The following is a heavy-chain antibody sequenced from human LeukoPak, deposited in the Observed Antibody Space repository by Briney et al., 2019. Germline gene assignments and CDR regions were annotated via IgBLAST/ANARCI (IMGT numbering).Heavy chain of an antibody. CDR3: ARHLTDFWSGCFDY. CDR1: GGSISSYY. CDR2: IYTSGST. V-gene: IGHV4-4*07. J-gene: IGHJ4*02. Sequence: PSETLSLTCTVSGGSISSYYWSWIRQPAGKGLEWIGRIYTSGSTNYNPSLKSRVTISVDTSKNQFSLKLSSVTAADTAVYYCARHLTDFWSGCFDYWGQGTLVTVSS. D-gene: IGHD3-3*01.